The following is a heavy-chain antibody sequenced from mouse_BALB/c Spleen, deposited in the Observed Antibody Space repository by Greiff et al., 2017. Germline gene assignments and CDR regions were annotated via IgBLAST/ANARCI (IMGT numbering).Heavy chain of an antibody. CDR3: ARYPFYAMDY. J-gene: IGHJ4*01. CDR2: ISSGSSTI. CDR1: GFTFSSFG. Sequence: EVQRVESGGGLVQPGGSRKLSCAASGFTFSSFGMHWVRQAPEKGLEWVAYISSGSSTIYYADTVKGRFTISRDNPKNTLFLQMTSLRSEDTAMYYCARYPFYAMDYWGQGTSVTVSS. V-gene: IGHV5-17*02.